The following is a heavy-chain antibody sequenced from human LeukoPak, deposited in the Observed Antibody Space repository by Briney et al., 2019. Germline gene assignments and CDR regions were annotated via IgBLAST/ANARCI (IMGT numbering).Heavy chain of an antibody. CDR2: IYNSRST. J-gene: IGHJ4*02. CDR1: GLSVSSGDYY. D-gene: IGHD1-26*01. V-gene: IGHV4-30-4*01. Sequence: PSQTLSLTCSVSGLSVSSGDYYWSWIRQPPGKGLEWIGYIYNSRSTYYSPSLKSRVTISVDTSKNQFSLKLSSVTAADTAVYYCARDMYSGSYPAAALDYWGQGTLVTVSS. CDR3: ARDMYSGSYPAAALDY.